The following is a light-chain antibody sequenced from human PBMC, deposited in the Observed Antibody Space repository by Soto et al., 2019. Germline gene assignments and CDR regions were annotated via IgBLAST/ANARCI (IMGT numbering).Light chain of an antibody. Sequence: TVMTQSPATLSVSPGDTANLSCRASQNISGTLAWYQQKPGQAPRLLIYRASTRATGVPARFSGSGSGAEFTLTISNLQPEDFAVFYCQQYKFWPLTFGGGTKVEIK. J-gene: IGKJ4*01. V-gene: IGKV3-15*01. CDR3: QQYKFWPLT. CDR1: QNISGT. CDR2: RAS.